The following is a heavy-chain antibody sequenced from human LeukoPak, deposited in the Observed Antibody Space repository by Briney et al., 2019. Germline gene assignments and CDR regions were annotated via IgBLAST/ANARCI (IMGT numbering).Heavy chain of an antibody. Sequence: GGSLRLSCAASGFTFSSYSMNWVRQAPGKGLEWVSSISSSGSYIYYADSVKGRFTISRDNAKNSLYLQMNSLRAEDTAVYYCARDMVRGVIITYKGFDYWGQGTLVTVSS. CDR2: ISSSGSYI. CDR3: ARDMVRGVIITYKGFDY. D-gene: IGHD3-10*01. V-gene: IGHV3-21*01. J-gene: IGHJ4*02. CDR1: GFTFSSYS.